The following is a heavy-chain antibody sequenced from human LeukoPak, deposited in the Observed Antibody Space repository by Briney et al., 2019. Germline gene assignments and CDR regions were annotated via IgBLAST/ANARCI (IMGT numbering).Heavy chain of an antibody. V-gene: IGHV3-21*01. CDR1: GFTFSSYS. CDR3: ARVRFGGVSYFDY. Sequence: GGSLRLSCAASGFTFSSYSMNWVRQAPGKGLEWVSSISSSSSYIYYADSVKGRFTISRDNAKNSLYLQMNSLRAEDTAVYYCARVRFGGVSYFDYWGQGTLVTVSS. D-gene: IGHD3-16*01. J-gene: IGHJ4*02. CDR2: ISSSSSYI.